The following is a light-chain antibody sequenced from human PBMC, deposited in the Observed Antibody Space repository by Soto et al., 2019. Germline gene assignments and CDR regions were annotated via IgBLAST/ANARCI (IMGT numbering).Light chain of an antibody. Sequence: QSALTQPASVSGSPGQSITISCTGTNSDVGGYNYVSWYQQHPGKAPKLMIYDVSNRPSEVSNRFSASKSGNTASLTISGLQAEDEADYYCSSFTASNTMVFGGGTKLTVL. V-gene: IGLV2-14*03. CDR1: NSDVGGYNY. J-gene: IGLJ2*01. CDR3: SSFTASNTMV. CDR2: DVS.